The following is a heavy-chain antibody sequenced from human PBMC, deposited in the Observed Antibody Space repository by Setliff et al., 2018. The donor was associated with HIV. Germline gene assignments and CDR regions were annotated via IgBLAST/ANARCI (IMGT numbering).Heavy chain of an antibody. CDR2: VFYSGST. CDR3: ARLVRGGSGHYFDY. V-gene: IGHV4-39*07. Sequence: PSETLSLTCAVSGVTFSSKNYYWGWIRQPPGKGLEWIGTVFYSGSTSYSPPLKSRVTISVDTSKNQFSLKLKSVTAADTALYYCARLVRGGSGHYFDYWGQGKLVTVSS. CDR1: GVTFSSKNYY. D-gene: IGHD3-10*01. J-gene: IGHJ4*02.